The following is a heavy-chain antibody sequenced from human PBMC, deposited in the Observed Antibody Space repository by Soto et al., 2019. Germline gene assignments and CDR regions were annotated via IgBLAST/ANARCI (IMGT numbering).Heavy chain of an antibody. Sequence: SETLSLTCAVSGYSISSGYYWGWIRQPPGKGLEWIGSIYHSGSTYYNPSLKSRVTMSVDTSKNQFSLKLSSVTAADTAVYYCARAYYGSGNFDYWGQGTLVTVSS. J-gene: IGHJ4*02. D-gene: IGHD3-10*01. CDR2: IYHSGST. CDR3: ARAYYGSGNFDY. CDR1: GYSISSGYY. V-gene: IGHV4-38-2*01.